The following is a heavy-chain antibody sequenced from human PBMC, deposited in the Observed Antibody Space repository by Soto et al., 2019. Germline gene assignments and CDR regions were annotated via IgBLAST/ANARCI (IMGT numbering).Heavy chain of an antibody. CDR3: AREGDGYMDY. D-gene: IGHD1-26*01. CDR2: IYYSGST. Sequence: PSETLSLTCTVSGGSISSYYWSWNRQPPGKGLEWIGYIYYSGSTNYNPSLKSRVTISVDTSKNRFSLKLSSVTAADTAVYYCAREGDGYMDYWGQGTLVTVSS. J-gene: IGHJ4*02. V-gene: IGHV4-59*01. CDR1: GGSISSYY.